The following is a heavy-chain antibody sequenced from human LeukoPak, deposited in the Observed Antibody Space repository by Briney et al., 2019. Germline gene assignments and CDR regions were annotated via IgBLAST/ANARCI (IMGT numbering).Heavy chain of an antibody. V-gene: IGHV3-48*04. Sequence: PGGSLRLSCAASGFSFPSHSFHWVRQSPGKGLEWVAYIGTSSSTIYQAKSVKGRFSIFRDNAKNSLFLQMDSLRVEDTAVYYCARDRGTFGVVDSWGQGTLVAVSS. CDR2: IGTSSSTI. J-gene: IGHJ4*02. CDR3: ARDRGTFGVVDS. D-gene: IGHD3-3*01. CDR1: GFSFPSHS.